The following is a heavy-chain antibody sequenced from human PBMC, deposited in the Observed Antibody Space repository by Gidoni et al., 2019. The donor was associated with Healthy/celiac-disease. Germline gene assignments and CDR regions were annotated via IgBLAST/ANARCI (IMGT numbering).Heavy chain of an antibody. J-gene: IGHJ6*02. D-gene: IGHD3-10*01. CDR1: GGTFSSYA. V-gene: IGHV1-69*01. Sequence: QVQLVQSGAEVKKPGSSVKVSCRASGGTFSSYAISWVRQAPGQGLEWMGGIIPIFGKANYAQKFQGRVTITADESTSTAYMELSSLRSEDTAVYYCASLAGLLWFGELLTYGMDVWGQGTTVTVSS. CDR2: IIPIFGKA. CDR3: ASLAGLLWFGELLTYGMDV.